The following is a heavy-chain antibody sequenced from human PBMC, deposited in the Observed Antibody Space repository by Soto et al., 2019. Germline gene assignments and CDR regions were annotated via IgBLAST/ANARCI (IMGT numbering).Heavy chain of an antibody. Sequence: QVHLVQSGAEVKKPGASVKVSCKASGYTFTTYTMHWVRQAPEQRLEWMGWINPGNGITKYSQNFQDRVTLTRDTSASTAYMELGSLTSADAAVYYCARDISGSYKAFDYWGQGTLVTVSS. D-gene: IGHD1-26*01. CDR2: INPGNGIT. V-gene: IGHV1-3*01. J-gene: IGHJ4*02. CDR1: GYTFTTYT. CDR3: ARDISGSYKAFDY.